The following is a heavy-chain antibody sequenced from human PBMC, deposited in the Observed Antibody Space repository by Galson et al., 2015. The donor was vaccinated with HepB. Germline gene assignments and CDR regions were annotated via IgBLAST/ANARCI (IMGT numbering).Heavy chain of an antibody. Sequence: SLRLSCAASGFTFSYYAMSWVRQAPGKGLEWIPAITPSGDTTNSSASIKGRFPITRDNSRKTLFLQMNSLRADDTAIYFCAKVFPEKVDGWYRQALYYFDSWGQGTRVTVSS. CDR2: ITPSGDTT. V-gene: IGHV3-23*01. CDR3: AKVFPEKVDGWYRQALYYFDS. J-gene: IGHJ4*02. CDR1: GFTFSYYA. D-gene: IGHD6-19*01.